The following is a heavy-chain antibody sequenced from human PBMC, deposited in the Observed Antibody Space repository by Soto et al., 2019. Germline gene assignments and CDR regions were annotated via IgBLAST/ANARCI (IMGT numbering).Heavy chain of an antibody. CDR2: MNPINGAT. CDR1: GYDFSAYD. V-gene: IGHV1-8*02. CDR3: GRGPSPRAPAGGTPYYYAMDA. D-gene: IGHD6-13*01. J-gene: IGHJ6*02. Sequence: GASVKVSCKASGYDFSAYDINWVRQASGQGLEWMGWMNPINGATGSARRFQGRVSMTRNTATGTAYLELTSLRSDDTAFYYCGRGPSPRAPAGGTPYYYAMDAWG.